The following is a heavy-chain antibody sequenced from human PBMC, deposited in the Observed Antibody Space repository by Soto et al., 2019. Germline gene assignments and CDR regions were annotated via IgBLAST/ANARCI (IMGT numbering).Heavy chain of an antibody. Sequence: QVQLVQSGAEVKKPGASVKVSCKTSGYPFTAYYIPWVRQAPGQGLEWMGCINPDSGGTKYAQKFQGRVTTTRDTSLTTAYMDLSSLRSDDTSFYYCASALSFGGGTFYYWGQGTLVTVS. D-gene: IGHD2-21*01. CDR2: INPDSGGT. CDR1: GYPFTAYY. V-gene: IGHV1-2*02. J-gene: IGHJ4*02. CDR3: ASALSFGGGTFYY.